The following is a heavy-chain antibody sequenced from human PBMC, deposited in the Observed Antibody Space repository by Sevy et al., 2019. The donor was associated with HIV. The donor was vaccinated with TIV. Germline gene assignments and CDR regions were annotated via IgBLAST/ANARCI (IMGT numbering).Heavy chain of an antibody. D-gene: IGHD3-10*01. J-gene: IGHJ3*02. V-gene: IGHV3-49*03. CDR3: AIDRAFMDYYSGSGSFGAFDI. CDR1: GFTFGDYA. CDR2: IRSKAYGGTT. Sequence: GGSLRLSCAGSGFTFGDYALNWFRQAPGKGLEWVGFIRSKAYGGTTKNAASLKGRFTISRDDSKNTAYLEMSSLKIEDTAVYYCAIDRAFMDYYSGSGSFGAFDIWGQGTMVTVSS.